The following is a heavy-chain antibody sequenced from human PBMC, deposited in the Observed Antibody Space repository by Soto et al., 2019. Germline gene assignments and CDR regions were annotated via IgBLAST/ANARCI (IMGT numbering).Heavy chain of an antibody. J-gene: IGHJ6*02. Sequence: ASVKVSCKASGYTFTGYYMHWVRQAPGQGLEWMGWINPNSGGTNYAQKFQGRVTMTRDASISTAYMELSRLRSDDTAVYYCARVGDSSSSLYCYGMDVWGQGTTVNVSS. CDR1: GYTFTGYY. D-gene: IGHD6-6*01. CDR3: ARVGDSSSSLYCYGMDV. CDR2: INPNSGGT. V-gene: IGHV1-2*02.